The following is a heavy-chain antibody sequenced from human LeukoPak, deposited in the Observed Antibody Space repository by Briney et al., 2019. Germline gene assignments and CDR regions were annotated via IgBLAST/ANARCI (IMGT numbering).Heavy chain of an antibody. D-gene: IGHD3-9*01. CDR2: ISGSGGRT. CDR1: GFTFSSYG. J-gene: IGHJ4*02. CDR3: AKDATGFSDFDY. V-gene: IGHV3-23*01. Sequence: GGSLRLSCAASGFTFSSYGMNWVRQAPGKGLEWVSGISGSGGRTYYADSVKGRFTISRDNSKNTLYLQMNNLRADDTAVYYCAKDATGFSDFDYWGQGTLVTVSS.